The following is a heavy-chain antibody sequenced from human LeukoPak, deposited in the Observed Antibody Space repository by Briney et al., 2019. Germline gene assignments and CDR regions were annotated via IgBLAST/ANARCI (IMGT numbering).Heavy chain of an antibody. CDR2: ISYDGSNK. CDR3: ANAGGMVRGVMVGE. CDR1: GFTFSSYG. D-gene: IGHD3-10*01. Sequence: GGSLRLSCAASGFTFSSYGMHWVRQAPGKGLEWVAVISYDGSNKYYADSVKGRFTISRDNSKNTLYLQVNSLRAEDTAVYYCANAGGMVRGVMVGEWGQGTLVTVSS. J-gene: IGHJ4*02. V-gene: IGHV3-30*18.